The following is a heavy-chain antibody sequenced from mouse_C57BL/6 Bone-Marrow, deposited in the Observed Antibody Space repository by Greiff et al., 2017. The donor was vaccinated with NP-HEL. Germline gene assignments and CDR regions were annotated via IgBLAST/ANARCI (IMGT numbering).Heavy chain of an antibody. CDR3: ARYYYGSRGWYFDV. CDR2: IDPNSGGT. D-gene: IGHD1-1*01. J-gene: IGHJ1*03. V-gene: IGHV1-72*01. Sequence: QVQLQQPGADLVKPGASVKLSCKASGYTFTSYWMNWVKQRPGRGLEWIGRIDPNSGGTKFNEKFKTKATLTVDKPSSTAYMELSSLTSEDSAVYYCARYYYGSRGWYFDVWGTGTTVTVSS. CDR1: GYTFTSYW.